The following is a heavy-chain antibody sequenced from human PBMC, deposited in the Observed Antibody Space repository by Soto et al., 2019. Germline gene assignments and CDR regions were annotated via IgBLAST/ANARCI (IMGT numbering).Heavy chain of an antibody. D-gene: IGHD3-10*01. J-gene: IGHJ6*02. CDR3: ARGQVLWFGKRRDYYYGMDV. CDR2: INHSGST. V-gene: IGHV4-34*01. Sequence: QVQLQQWGAGLLKPSETLSLTCAVYGGSFSGYYWSWIRQPPGKGLEWIGEINHSGSTNYNPSLKSRVTISVDTSKNQFSLKLSSVTAADTAVYYCARGQVLWFGKRRDYYYGMDVWGQGTTVTVSS. CDR1: GGSFSGYY.